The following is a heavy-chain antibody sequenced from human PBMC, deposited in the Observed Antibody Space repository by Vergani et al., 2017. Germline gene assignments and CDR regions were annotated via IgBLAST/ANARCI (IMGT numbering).Heavy chain of an antibody. CDR1: GGSISGTNW. CDR3: AKPVGTSAIMDGYNM. J-gene: IGHJ3*02. V-gene: IGHV4-4*03. Sequence: QVQLQESGPGLVKPPGTLSLTCAVSGGSISGTNWWSWVRQSPGKGLEWIGSISSSGSSYRNPSLQSRVTMSVDTSTNQVSLRLSAVTAADTALYYCAKPVGTSAIMDGYNMWGQGTMVTVSS. D-gene: IGHD5/OR15-5a*01. CDR2: ISSSGSS.